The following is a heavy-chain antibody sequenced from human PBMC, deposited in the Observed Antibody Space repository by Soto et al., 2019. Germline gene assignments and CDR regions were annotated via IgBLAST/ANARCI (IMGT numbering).Heavy chain of an antibody. CDR3: TRGADTALVRGYNWFDP. Sequence: SETLSLTCAIYGGSFSDYYWSWIRQPPGKGLEWIGEINHSGSTTYNPSLKSRVTMSVDTSKNQFSLRLNSVTAADTAVYYCTRGADTALVRGYNWFDPWGQGTLVTVSS. V-gene: IGHV4-34*01. CDR2: INHSGST. D-gene: IGHD5-18*01. J-gene: IGHJ5*02. CDR1: GGSFSDYY.